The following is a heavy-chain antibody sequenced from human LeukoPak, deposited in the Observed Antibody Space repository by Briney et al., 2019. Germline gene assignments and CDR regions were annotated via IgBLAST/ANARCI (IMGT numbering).Heavy chain of an antibody. CDR1: GDSIRNYY. CDR2: IYTTGST. V-gene: IGHV4-4*07. J-gene: IGHJ4*02. CDR3: ASGDDYSNYYFDY. Sequence: SETLSLTCIVSGDSIRNYYWSWIRQSAGKGLEWIGRIYTTGSTNYNPSLRSRVTISVDTSQNQFSLKLTSVTAADTAVYYCASGDDYSNYYFDYWGQGTLVTVSS. D-gene: IGHD4-11*01.